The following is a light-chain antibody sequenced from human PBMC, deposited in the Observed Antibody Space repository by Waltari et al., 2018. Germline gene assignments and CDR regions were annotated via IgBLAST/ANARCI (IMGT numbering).Light chain of an antibody. V-gene: IGKV1-39*01. CDR2: AAS. Sequence: DIQMTQSPSSLSASVGDRVSITCRTSQTISSYLNWYKQKPGKAPNLLIYAASSLQSGVPSRFSGSGSGTDFTLTISSLQSEDFATYYCQQTYSTPRTFGQGTKVEGK. J-gene: IGKJ1*01. CDR1: QTISSY. CDR3: QQTYSTPRT.